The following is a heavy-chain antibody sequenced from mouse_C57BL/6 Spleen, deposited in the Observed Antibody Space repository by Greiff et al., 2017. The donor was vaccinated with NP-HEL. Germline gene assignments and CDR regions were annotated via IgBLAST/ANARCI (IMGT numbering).Heavy chain of an antibody. D-gene: IGHD2-3*01. CDR3: ARNDGYPYAMDY. V-gene: IGHV5-16*01. CDR2: INYDGSST. J-gene: IGHJ4*01. Sequence: EVNLVESEGGLVQPGSSMKLSCTASGFTFSDYYMAWVRQVPEKGLEWVANINYDGSSTYYLDSLKSRFIISRDNAKNILYLQMSSLKSEDTATYYCARNDGYPYAMDYWGQGTSVTVSS. CDR1: GFTFSDYY.